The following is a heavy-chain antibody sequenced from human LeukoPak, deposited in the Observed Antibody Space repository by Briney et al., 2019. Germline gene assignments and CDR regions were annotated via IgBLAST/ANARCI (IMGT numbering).Heavy chain of an antibody. V-gene: IGHV3-23*01. CDR2: ISGSGDRI. CDR1: GFTFSSYT. CDR3: AKWSGNRPLYYFDY. D-gene: IGHD3-3*01. J-gene: IGHJ4*02. Sequence: GGPLRLSCAASGFTFSSYTMNWVRQAPGKGLEWVSSISGSGDRIYYADSVKGRFTISRDNSKNTVYLQMNSLRADDTAVYYCAKWSGNRPLYYFDYWGQGTLVTVSS.